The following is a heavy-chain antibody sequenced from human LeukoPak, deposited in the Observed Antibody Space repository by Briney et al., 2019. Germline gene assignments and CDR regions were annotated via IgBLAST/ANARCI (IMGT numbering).Heavy chain of an antibody. CDR2: IIPIFGTA. Sequence: SVKVSCKASGGTFSSYAISWVRQAPGQGLEWMGGIIPIFGTANYAQKFQGRVTITTDESTSTAYMELSSLRSEDTAVYYCARNYDFWSGYSWFDPWGQGTLVTVSS. D-gene: IGHD3-3*01. J-gene: IGHJ5*02. V-gene: IGHV1-69*05. CDR3: ARNYDFWSGYSWFDP. CDR1: GGTFSSYA.